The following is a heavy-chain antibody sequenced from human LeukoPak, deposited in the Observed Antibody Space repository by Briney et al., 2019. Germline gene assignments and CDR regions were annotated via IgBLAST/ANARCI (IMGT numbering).Heavy chain of an antibody. V-gene: IGHV3-21*01. CDR1: GFGFRRFS. J-gene: IGHJ4*02. Sequence: GSLRLSFSGSGFGFRRFSFKWVRQAPGKGLEWVASLYSVSSYIYYADSVRGRFTISRDNAKNSVLLQMNSLRAEDMAMYYCVRLRRNSDSSGYFYYYDNWGQGTLVTVSS. CDR2: LYSVSSYI. D-gene: IGHD3-22*01. CDR3: VRLRRNSDSSGYFYYYDN.